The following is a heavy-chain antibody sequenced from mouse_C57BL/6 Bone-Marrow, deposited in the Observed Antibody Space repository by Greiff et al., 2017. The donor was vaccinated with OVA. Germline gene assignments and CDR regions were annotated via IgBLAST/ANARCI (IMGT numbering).Heavy chain of an antibody. CDR3: ARGTGTDWYFDV. CDR2: INPNNGGT. D-gene: IGHD4-1*01. Sequence: EVQLQQSGPELVKPGASVKISCKASGYTFTDYYMNWVKQSHGKSLEWIGDINPNNGGTSYNQKFKGKATLTVDKSSSTAYMELRSLTSEDSAVDYCARGTGTDWYFDVWGTGTTVTVSS. J-gene: IGHJ1*03. CDR1: GYTFTDYY. V-gene: IGHV1-26*01.